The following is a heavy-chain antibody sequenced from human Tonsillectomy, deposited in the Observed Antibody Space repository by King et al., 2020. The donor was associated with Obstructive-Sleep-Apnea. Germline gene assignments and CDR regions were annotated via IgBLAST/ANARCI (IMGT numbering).Heavy chain of an antibody. D-gene: IGHD6-19*01. V-gene: IGHV3-21*01. CDR1: GFTFSSYS. J-gene: IGHJ4*02. CDR2: ISSSSSYI. CDR3: ARTRDIAVVSFDY. Sequence: VQLVESGGGLVKPGGSLRLSCAASGFTFSSYSMNWVRQAPGKGLEWVSSISSSSSYIYYADSVKGRFTISRDNAKNSLYLQMNSLRAEDTAVYYCARTRDIAVVSFDYWGQGTLVTVSS.